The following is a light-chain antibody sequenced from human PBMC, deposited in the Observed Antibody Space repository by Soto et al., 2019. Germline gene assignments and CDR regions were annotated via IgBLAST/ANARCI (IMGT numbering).Light chain of an antibody. CDR2: GAS. Sequence: EIVMTQSPATLSLSPCERSTLSCRASQSLTSSYLAWYQQKPGQAPRLLIYGASSRATGIPDRSTGSGSGTDFTLTISRLEPEDFAVYYCQQYDGSPRTFGQGTKVDIK. CDR3: QQYDGSPRT. CDR1: QSLTSSY. V-gene: IGKV3-20*01. J-gene: IGKJ1*01.